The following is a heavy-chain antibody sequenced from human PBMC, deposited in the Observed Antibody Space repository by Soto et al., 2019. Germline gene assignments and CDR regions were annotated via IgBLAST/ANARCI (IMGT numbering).Heavy chain of an antibody. J-gene: IGHJ1*01. CDR2: MNPNSGNT. V-gene: IGHV1-8*01. Sequence: GASVKVSCKASGYTFTSYDINWVRQATGQGLEWMGWMNPNSGNTGYAQKFQGRVTMTRNTSTSTAYMELRSLRSDDTAVYYCARSPISEWELLPRPWYFQHWGQGTLVTVSS. CDR3: ARSPISEWELLPRPWYFQH. CDR1: GYTFTSYD. D-gene: IGHD1-26*01.